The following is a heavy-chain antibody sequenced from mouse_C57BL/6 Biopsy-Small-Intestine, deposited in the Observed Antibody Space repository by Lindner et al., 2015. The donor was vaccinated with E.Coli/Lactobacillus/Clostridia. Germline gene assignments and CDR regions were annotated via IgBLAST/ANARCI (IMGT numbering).Heavy chain of an antibody. CDR1: GYAFSSSW. J-gene: IGHJ3*01. CDR3: ATYDYDVGDAY. V-gene: IGHV1-82*01. Sequence: VQLQESGPELVKPGASVKISCKASGYAFSSSWMNWVKQRPGKGLEWIGRIYPGDGDTNYNGKFKGKATLTADKSSSTAYMQLSSLTSEDSAVYFCATYDYDVGDAYWGQGTLVTVSA. D-gene: IGHD2-4*01. CDR2: IYPGDGDT.